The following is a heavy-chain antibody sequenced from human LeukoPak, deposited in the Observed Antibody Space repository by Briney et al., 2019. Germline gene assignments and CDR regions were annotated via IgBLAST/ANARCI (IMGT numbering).Heavy chain of an antibody. J-gene: IGHJ4*02. CDR2: INSDGSNT. V-gene: IGHV3-74*01. CDR1: GFTFSTSW. D-gene: IGHD2-8*01. CDR3: ARDVPCIKGVGYTDFDY. Sequence: GGSLRLSCGASGFTFSTSWMNWVRQAPGKGLLWVSQINSDGSNTNYADSVKGRFTISRDNAKNTLYLQMNSLRAEDTAVYYCARDVPCIKGVGYTDFDYWGRGTLVTVSS.